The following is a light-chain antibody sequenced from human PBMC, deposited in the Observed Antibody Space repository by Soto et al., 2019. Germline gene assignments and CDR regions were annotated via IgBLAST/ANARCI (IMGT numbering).Light chain of an antibody. CDR3: CSYAGSYTLV. J-gene: IGLJ2*01. CDR2: DVS. CDR1: SSDIGGYNY. V-gene: IGLV2-11*01. Sequence: SVLTQPRSVSGSPGQSVTFSCAGTSSDIGGYNYVSWYQQHPGKAPKLMIYDVSERPSGVPDRFSGSKSGNTASLTISGLQAEDEADYYCCSYAGSYTLVFGGGTKVTVL.